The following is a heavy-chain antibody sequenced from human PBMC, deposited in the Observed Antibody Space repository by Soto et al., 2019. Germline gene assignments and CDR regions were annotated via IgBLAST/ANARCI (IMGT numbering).Heavy chain of an antibody. CDR3: ARDVHYDFWSGYQRYGMDV. CDR2: IYYSGRT. V-gene: IGHV4-31*03. D-gene: IGHD3-3*01. CDR1: GGSISSGGYY. J-gene: IGHJ6*02. Sequence: SETLSLTCTVSGGSISSGGYYWSWIRQHPGKGLEWFGYIYYSGRTYYNPSLKSRVTISVDTSKNEFSLKLSSVTAADTAVYYCARDVHYDFWSGYQRYGMDVWGQGTTVTVSS.